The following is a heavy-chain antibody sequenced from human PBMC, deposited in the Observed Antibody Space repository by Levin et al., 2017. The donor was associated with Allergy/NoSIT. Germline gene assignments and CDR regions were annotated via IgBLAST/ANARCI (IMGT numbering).Heavy chain of an antibody. CDR3: AKKQGGTTGFSFDV. CDR1: GFTFSEYA. J-gene: IGHJ3*01. CDR2: ITGGGSDT. D-gene: IGHD1/OR15-1a*01. V-gene: IGHV3-23*01. Sequence: GESLKISCAASGFTFSEYAMTWVRQAPGKGLEWVSVITGGGSDTYYGDSVKGRFTVSRANSKNTLYLELNGLRADDTAVYYCAKKQGGTTGFSFDVWGQGTMVTVSS.